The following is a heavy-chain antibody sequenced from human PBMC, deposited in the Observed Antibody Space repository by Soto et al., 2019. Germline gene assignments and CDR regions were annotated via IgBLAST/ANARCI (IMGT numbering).Heavy chain of an antibody. Sequence: GGSLGLSCAASGFIFSRYAMSWVRQAPGKGLEWVSRISGSDGSTYYADSVKGRLTISRDNSKNTLYLQMNSLRAEDTAIYYFAKDRLYSGYVYAPWAQGPLATVSA. CDR1: GFIFSRYA. V-gene: IGHV3-23*01. J-gene: IGHJ5*02. D-gene: IGHD5-12*01. CDR2: ISGSDGST. CDR3: AKDRLYSGYVYAP.